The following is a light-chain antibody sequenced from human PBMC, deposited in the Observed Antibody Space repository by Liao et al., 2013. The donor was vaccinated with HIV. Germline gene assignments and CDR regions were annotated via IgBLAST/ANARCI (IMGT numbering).Light chain of an antibody. CDR1: TLGEKS. Sequence: SYDLTQSSSVSVSPGQTASIACSGHTLGEKSVSWYQQRPGQSPVLVIYENIRRPSGIPERFSGSNSGNTATLTISGTQPVDEAEYFCQAWDSSAEVVFGGGTTLTVL. J-gene: IGLJ2*01. CDR2: ENI. CDR3: QAWDSSAEVV. V-gene: IGLV3-1*01.